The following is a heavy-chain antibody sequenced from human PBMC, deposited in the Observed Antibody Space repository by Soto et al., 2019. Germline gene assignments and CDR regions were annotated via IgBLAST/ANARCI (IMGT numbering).Heavy chain of an antibody. J-gene: IGHJ5*02. Sequence: QVHLVQSGAEVKKPGASVYVSCKASGYTFTDYYVHWVRQAPGQGLEWMGWINPNVGGTNYARKFQGRLTMTRDTYISTVYMQLTRLGPDDTARYYCARGGREVPRIPYDTWGQGTLVTVSS. CDR3: ARGGREVPRIPYDT. CDR2: INPNVGGT. V-gene: IGHV1-2*02. CDR1: GYTFTDYY. D-gene: IGHD3-16*01.